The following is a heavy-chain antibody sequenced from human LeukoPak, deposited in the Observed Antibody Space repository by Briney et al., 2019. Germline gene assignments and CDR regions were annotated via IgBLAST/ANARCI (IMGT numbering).Heavy chain of an antibody. J-gene: IGHJ6*02. CDR1: GYSFTTHW. Sequence: GESLKISCMGSGYSFTTHWIAWVRQMPGKGLEWRGIIHPGDSDTRHSPTLQGQVTISADKSISTAYLQWSSLKASDTAMYCCARAYGYCSAGSCYYYGMDVWGQGTTVTVSS. CDR3: ARAYGYCSAGSCYYYGMDV. CDR2: IHPGDSDT. V-gene: IGHV5-51*01. D-gene: IGHD2-15*01.